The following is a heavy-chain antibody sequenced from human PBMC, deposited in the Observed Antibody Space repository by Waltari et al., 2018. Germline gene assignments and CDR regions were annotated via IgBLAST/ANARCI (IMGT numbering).Heavy chain of an antibody. Sequence: EVQLLESGGGLVQPGGSLRLSCAASGFTFSSYAMSWVRQATGKGLEWVSAIRGSGCSKNYAASVEGRFTISRDKSKNTLYRQMNRLRAEDTDVYYCAKEKEWGVKDWGQGTLVTVSS. D-gene: IGHD3-3*01. J-gene: IGHJ4*02. CDR2: IRGSGCSK. CDR1: GFTFSSYA. V-gene: IGHV3-23*01. CDR3: AKEKEWGVKD.